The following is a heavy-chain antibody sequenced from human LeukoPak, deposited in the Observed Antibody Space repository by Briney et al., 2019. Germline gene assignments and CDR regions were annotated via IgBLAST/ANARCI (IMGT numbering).Heavy chain of an antibody. CDR3: ARDLMITFGGVMFDY. Sequence: SVKVSCKASGGTFSSYAISWVRQAPGQGLEWMGRIIPILGIANYAQKFQGRVTITADKSTSTAYMELSSLRSEDTAVYYCARDLMITFGGVMFDYWGQGTLVTVSS. CDR2: IIPILGIA. D-gene: IGHD3-16*01. CDR1: GGTFSSYA. J-gene: IGHJ4*02. V-gene: IGHV1-69*04.